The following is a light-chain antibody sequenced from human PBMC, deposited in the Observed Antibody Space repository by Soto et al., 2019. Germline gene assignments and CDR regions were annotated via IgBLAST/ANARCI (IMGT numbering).Light chain of an antibody. CDR1: QSLVHSDGNTY. CDR3: VQLAIFPRT. CDR2: KVS. Sequence: DVVMTQTPLSLPVTLGQPASISCRSSQSLVHSDGNTYLSWLQQRPGQPPRLLIYKVSNRFSGVPDRFRGSGADTDFTLKISRVEPEDVGVYSCVQLAIFPRTFGQGTKVEIK. V-gene: IGKV2-24*01. J-gene: IGKJ1*01.